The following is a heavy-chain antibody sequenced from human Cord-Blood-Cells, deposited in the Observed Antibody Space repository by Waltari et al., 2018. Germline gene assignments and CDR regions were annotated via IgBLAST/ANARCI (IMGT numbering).Heavy chain of an antibody. CDR1: GYSISSGYY. V-gene: IGHV4-38-2*01. CDR2: IYHSGST. Sequence: QVQLQESGPGLVKPSETLSLTCAVSGYSISSGYYWGWIRQPPGKGLEWIGSIYHSGSTYYNPSLKRRVTISVDTSKTQFSLKLSSVTAADTAVYYCASGPRFGELYYYYYGMDVWGQGTTVTVSS. CDR3: ASGPRFGELYYYYYGMDV. D-gene: IGHD3-10*01. J-gene: IGHJ6*02.